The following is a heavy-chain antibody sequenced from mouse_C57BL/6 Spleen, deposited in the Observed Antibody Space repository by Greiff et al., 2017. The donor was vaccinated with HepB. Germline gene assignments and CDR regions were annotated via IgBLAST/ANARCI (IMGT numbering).Heavy chain of an antibody. D-gene: IGHD2-4*01. V-gene: IGHV1-69*01. J-gene: IGHJ2*01. Sequence: QVQLQQPGAELVMPGASVKLSCKASGYTFTSYWMHWVKQRPGQGLEWIGEIDPSDSYTNYNQKFKGKSTLTVDKSSSTAYMQLSSLTSEDSAVYYGARGGDYGDYFDDWGQGTTLTVSS. CDR1: GYTFTSYW. CDR3: ARGGDYGDYFDD. CDR2: IDPSDSYT.